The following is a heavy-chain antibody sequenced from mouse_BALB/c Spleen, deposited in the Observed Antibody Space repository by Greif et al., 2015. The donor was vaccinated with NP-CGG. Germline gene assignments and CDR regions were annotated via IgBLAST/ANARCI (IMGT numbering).Heavy chain of an antibody. CDR3: ARRDGSSFDY. Sequence: EVQLVESGAELVRPGALVKLSCKASGFNIKGYYMHWVKQRPEQGLEWIGWIDPENGNTIYDPKFQGKASITADTSSNTAYLQLSSLTSEDTAVYYCARRDGSSFDYWGQGTTLTVSS. D-gene: IGHD1-1*01. CDR1: GFNIKGYY. J-gene: IGHJ2*01. V-gene: IGHV14-1*02. CDR2: IDPENGNT.